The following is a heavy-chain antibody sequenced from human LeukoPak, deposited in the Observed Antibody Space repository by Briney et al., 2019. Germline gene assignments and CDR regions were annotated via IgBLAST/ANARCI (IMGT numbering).Heavy chain of an antibody. Sequence: GGSLRLSCAASGFTLSTYWMTWVRQAPGKGLEWVTNINRGGSHIYYADSVKGRFTISRDNANNALYLQMNSLRADDAATYYCARGGLSAVLDYWRGGT. CDR2: INRGGSHI. D-gene: IGHD4/OR15-4a*01. CDR1: GFTLSTYW. V-gene: IGHV3-7*01. CDR3: ARGGLSAVLDY. J-gene: IGHJ4*02.